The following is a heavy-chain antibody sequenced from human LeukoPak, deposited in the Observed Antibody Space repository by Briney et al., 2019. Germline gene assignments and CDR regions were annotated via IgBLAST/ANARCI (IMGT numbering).Heavy chain of an antibody. J-gene: IGHJ4*02. CDR2: IYYSGST. CDR1: GGSISSYS. D-gene: IGHD4-17*01. Sequence: SETLSLTCTVSGGSISSYSWSWIRRPPGKGLEWIGYIYYSGSTNYNPSLKSRVTISVDTSKNQFSLKLSSVTAADTAVYYCARGGDDYGDHTWDYWGQGTLVTVSS. V-gene: IGHV4-59*01. CDR3: ARGGDDYGDHTWDY.